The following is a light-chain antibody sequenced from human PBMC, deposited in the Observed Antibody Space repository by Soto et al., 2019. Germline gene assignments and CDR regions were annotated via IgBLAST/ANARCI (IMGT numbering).Light chain of an antibody. Sequence: EIVLTQSPDTLSLSPGEIATLSCSASQSISSTQLVWYQQKPGQAPTLLIFGASSRATGIPDRFSGSGSGTDFTLTISGLQPEDFAVYYCQQYGTSPGKFGQGTKVDIK. CDR2: GAS. CDR3: QQYGTSPGK. CDR1: QSISSTQ. V-gene: IGKV3-20*01. J-gene: IGKJ1*01.